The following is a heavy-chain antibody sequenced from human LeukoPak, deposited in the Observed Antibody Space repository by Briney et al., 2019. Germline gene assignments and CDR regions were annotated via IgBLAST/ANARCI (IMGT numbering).Heavy chain of an antibody. CDR1: GDSISSYP. CDR2: IYYSGSP. Sequence: SETLSLTCSVSGDSISSYPWSWIRKPPGKGLGWIGNIYYSGSPNYNPSLKRRVPISLDTSENQFSLRVSPVTAADTAVYYCTRDRRAGGSIFDYWGEGTLVSVPS. J-gene: IGHJ4*02. CDR3: TRDRRAGGSIFDY. V-gene: IGHV4-59*01. D-gene: IGHD2-15*01.